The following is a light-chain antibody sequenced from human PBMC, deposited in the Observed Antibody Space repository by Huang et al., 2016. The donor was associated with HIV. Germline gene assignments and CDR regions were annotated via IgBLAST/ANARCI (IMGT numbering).Light chain of an antibody. Sequence: EIVLTQSPDFQSVTPKEKVTITCRASQSIGNSLHWYQQKPNQSPKLLTKYASQSISGVPSRFSGSGFGTDFTRTINSLETEDAAAYYSHQSSSLPYTFGQGTKLEIK. CDR1: QSIGNS. V-gene: IGKV6D-21*02. CDR2: YAS. J-gene: IGKJ2*01. CDR3: HQSSSLPYT.